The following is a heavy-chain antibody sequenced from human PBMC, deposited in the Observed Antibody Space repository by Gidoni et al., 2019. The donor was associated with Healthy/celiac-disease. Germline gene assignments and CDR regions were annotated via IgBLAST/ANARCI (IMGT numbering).Heavy chain of an antibody. CDR3: ARARMEDGAKFGY. CDR2: ISSSSSYI. D-gene: IGHD4-17*01. J-gene: IGHJ4*02. CDR1: GFTFSSYS. Sequence: EVQLVESGGGLVKPGGSLRLSCAASGFTFSSYSMNWVRQAPGKGLEWVSSISSSSSYIYYADSVKGRFTISRDNAKNSLYLQMNSLRAEDTAVYYCARARMEDGAKFGYWGQGTLVTVSS. V-gene: IGHV3-21*01.